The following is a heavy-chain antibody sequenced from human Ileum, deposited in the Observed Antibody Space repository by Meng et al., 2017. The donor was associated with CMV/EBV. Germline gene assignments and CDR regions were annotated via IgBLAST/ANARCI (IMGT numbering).Heavy chain of an antibody. Sequence: TLCRPCIVSNAYVSSSGCSWGWDRQPDGGGLVWIGRINANEDTGYSPSFKSRVTVSADTSKNHFSLALTSVTAADTAVYYCARGLVSWGQGALVTVSS. J-gene: IGHJ4*02. CDR3: ARGLVS. CDR2: INANEDT. CDR1: NAYVSSSGCS. V-gene: IGHV4-61*02.